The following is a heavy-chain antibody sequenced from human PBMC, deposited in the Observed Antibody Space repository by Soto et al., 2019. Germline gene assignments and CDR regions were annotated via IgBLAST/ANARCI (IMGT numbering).Heavy chain of an antibody. V-gene: IGHV3-23*01. CDR2: VSYSGDTT. D-gene: IGHD2-15*01. CDR3: AKVYGSGSRPYYYGMDV. CDR1: GFSFSTYA. J-gene: IGHJ6*02. Sequence: EVQLLGSGGGLVQPGGSLRLSCAASGFSFSTYAMTWVRQAPGKGLEWVSVVSYSGDTTYYAESVKARFTISRDNSKNTLYLQMNSLRGDDTAVYYCAKVYGSGSRPYYYGMDVWGQGTTVTVSS.